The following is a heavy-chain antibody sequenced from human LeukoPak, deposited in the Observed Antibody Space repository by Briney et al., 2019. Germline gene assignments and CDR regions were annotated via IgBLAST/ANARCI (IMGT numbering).Heavy chain of an antibody. CDR1: GYTFTTYD. CDR3: ARGDLGYCSSTSCYVVDY. J-gene: IGHJ4*02. Sequence: ASVKVSCKASGYTFTTYDINWVRQATGQGLEWMGWMNPNSGNTGYAQKFQGRVTMTRDTSISTAYMELSSLRSEDTAVYYCARGDLGYCSSTSCYVVDYWDQGTLVTVSS. V-gene: IGHV1-8*01. D-gene: IGHD2-2*01. CDR2: MNPNSGNT.